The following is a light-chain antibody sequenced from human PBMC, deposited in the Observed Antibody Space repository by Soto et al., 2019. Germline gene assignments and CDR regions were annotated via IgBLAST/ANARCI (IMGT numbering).Light chain of an antibody. V-gene: IGKV3-11*01. CDR2: GAS. Sequence: EIVVTQSPATLSVSPGERATLSCRASQSVSSNLAWYQQKPGQAPRLLIYGASNRATGIPARFSGSGSETDFTLTISSLEPEDFAVYYCQQRSNWPPITFGQGTRLEIK. CDR3: QQRSNWPPIT. J-gene: IGKJ5*01. CDR1: QSVSSN.